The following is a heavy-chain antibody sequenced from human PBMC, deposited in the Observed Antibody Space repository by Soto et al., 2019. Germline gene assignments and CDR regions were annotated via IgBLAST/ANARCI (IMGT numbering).Heavy chain of an antibody. CDR3: AGRLTYYYDSSGYHDASDS. CDR2: INPTGGAT. V-gene: IGHV1-46*01. D-gene: IGHD3-22*01. Sequence: GPPVKFSCKAAGYTFTRYYMHWVRQAPGQGLEWMGIINPTGGATTYAQKFQGRVTMTRDTSTSTVYMELSSLRSDDTAMYYCAGRLTYYYDSSGYHDASDSWGQGKMVTV. J-gene: IGHJ3*02. CDR1: GYTFTRYY.